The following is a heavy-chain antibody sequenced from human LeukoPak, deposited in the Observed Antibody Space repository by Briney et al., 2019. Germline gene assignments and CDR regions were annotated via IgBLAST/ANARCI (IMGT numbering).Heavy chain of an antibody. V-gene: IGHV4-39*01. Sequence: PSETLSLTCTVSGGSISSSSYYWGWIRQPPGKGLEWIGSIYYSGSTYYNPSLKSRVTISVDTSKNQFSLKLTSVTAADTAVYYCARVGRHDYSRGDAFDIWGQGTMVTVSS. J-gene: IGHJ3*02. CDR2: IYYSGST. CDR1: GGSISSSSYY. D-gene: IGHD4-11*01. CDR3: ARVGRHDYSRGDAFDI.